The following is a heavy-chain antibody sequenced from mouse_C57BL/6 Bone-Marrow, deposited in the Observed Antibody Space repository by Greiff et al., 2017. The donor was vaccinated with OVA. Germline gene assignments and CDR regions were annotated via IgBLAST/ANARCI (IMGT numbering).Heavy chain of an antibody. D-gene: IGHD2-3*01. J-gene: IGHJ3*01. Sequence: QVQLQQPGAELVMPGASVKLSCKASGYTFTSYWMHWVKQRPGQGLEWIGEIDPSDSYTNYNQKFKGKSTLTVDNSSSTAYMQLCSLTSEESAVYYCARKAYEGYPLFAYGGQGTRVTVSA. CDR1: GYTFTSYW. CDR3: ARKAYEGYPLFAY. V-gene: IGHV1-69*01. CDR2: IDPSDSYT.